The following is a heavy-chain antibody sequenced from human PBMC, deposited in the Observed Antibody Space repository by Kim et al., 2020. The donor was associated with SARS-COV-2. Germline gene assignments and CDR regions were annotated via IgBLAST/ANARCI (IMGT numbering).Heavy chain of an antibody. J-gene: IGHJ4*02. V-gene: IGHV1-18*01. Sequence: AQKFQGRVTMTTDTYTSTVYMELRSLRSDDAAVYYCAMDFSSGYDLFDYWGQGTLVTVSS. CDR3: AMDFSSGYDLFDY. D-gene: IGHD5-12*01.